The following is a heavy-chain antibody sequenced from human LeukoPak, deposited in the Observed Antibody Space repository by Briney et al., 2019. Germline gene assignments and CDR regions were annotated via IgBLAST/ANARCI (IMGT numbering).Heavy chain of an antibody. CDR2: NNQDGGEE. J-gene: IGHJ2*01. D-gene: IGHD3-3*01. Sequence: GGSLRLSCAASGFTITNFWMSWVRHVPEKGLEWVASNNQDGGEEIFVDAVKGRFTISRDNATHSLFLQMNSISVEDTAVYFCVRDDNPTRHYDFWRGRNWYFDLWGRGTLVTVSS. V-gene: IGHV3-7*01. CDR3: VRDDNPTRHYDFWRGRNWYFDL. CDR1: GFTITNFW.